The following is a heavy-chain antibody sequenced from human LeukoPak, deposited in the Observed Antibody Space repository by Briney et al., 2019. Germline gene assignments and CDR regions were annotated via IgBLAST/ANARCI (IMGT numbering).Heavy chain of an antibody. D-gene: IGHD2-15*01. J-gene: IGHJ4*02. CDR2: IGGSGDDT. CDR1: GFTFDNYA. Sequence: GGSLRLSCAASGFTFDNYAMSWVRQTPGKGLEWVSGIGGSGDDTSYADSVKGRLTVSRDNAKNSLYLQMNSLRAEDTAVYYCAREVPPYYCSGGSCYLDYWGQGTLVTVSS. CDR3: AREVPPYYCSGGSCYLDY. V-gene: IGHV3-23*01.